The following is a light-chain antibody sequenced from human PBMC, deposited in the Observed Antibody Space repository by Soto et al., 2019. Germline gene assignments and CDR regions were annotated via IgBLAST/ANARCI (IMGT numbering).Light chain of an antibody. CDR3: QQYYNTPYT. CDR2: WAS. J-gene: IGKJ2*01. CDR1: QSVLYSSNNKNY. Sequence: DIVMTQSPDSLAVSLGERSTINCKSSQSVLYSSNNKNYLAWYQQKPGQPPKLLIYWASTRESGVPDRFSGGGSGTDVTLTISSLQAEDVAVYYCQQYYNTPYTFGQGTQLEIK. V-gene: IGKV4-1*01.